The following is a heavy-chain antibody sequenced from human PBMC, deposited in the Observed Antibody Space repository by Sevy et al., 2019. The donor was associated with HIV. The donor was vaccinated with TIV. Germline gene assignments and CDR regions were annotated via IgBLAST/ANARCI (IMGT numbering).Heavy chain of an antibody. Sequence: SEILSLTCTVSGGSISSYYWSWIRQPPGKGLEWIGYIYYSGSTNYNPSLKSRVTISVDTSKNQFSLKLSSVTAADTAVYYCAREPRITIFGVVSKGAFDIWGQGTMVTVSS. V-gene: IGHV4-59*01. CDR2: IYYSGST. D-gene: IGHD3-3*01. CDR3: AREPRITIFGVVSKGAFDI. J-gene: IGHJ3*02. CDR1: GGSISSYY.